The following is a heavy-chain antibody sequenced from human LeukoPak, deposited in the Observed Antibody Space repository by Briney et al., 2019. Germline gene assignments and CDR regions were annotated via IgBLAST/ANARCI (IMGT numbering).Heavy chain of an antibody. CDR1: GYTFTSYY. J-gene: IGHJ6*03. D-gene: IGHD2-15*01. CDR3: ARGTVSGQDYYYMDV. V-gene: IGHV1-46*01. Sequence: ASVKVSCKASGYTFTSYYMHWVRQAPGQGLEWMGIINPSGGSTSYAQKFQGRVTMTTDTSTSTVYMELRSLRSDDTAVYHCARGTVSGQDYYYMDVWGTGTTVSVSS. CDR2: INPSGGST.